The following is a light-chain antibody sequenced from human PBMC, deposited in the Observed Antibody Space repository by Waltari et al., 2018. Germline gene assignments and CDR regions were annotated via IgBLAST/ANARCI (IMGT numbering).Light chain of an antibody. J-gene: IGKJ2*01. Sequence: DIVMTQSPDSLAVSLGERATIICKSSQSVLYSSNSKNYLAWYQQKPGQPPKLLIYWASTRESGVPDRFSGSGSGTDLTLTISSLQAEDVAVYYCQQYYSTPYTFGQGTKLEIK. CDR1: QSVLYSSNSKNY. CDR2: WAS. CDR3: QQYYSTPYT. V-gene: IGKV4-1*01.